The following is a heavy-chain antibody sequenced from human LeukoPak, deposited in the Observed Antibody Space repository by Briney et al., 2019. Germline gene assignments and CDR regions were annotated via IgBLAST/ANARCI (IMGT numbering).Heavy chain of an antibody. Sequence: SQTLSLTCTVSGGSISSGSYYWSWIRQPAGKGLEWIGRIYTSGSTNYNPSLKSRVTISVDTSKNQFSLKLSSVTAADTAVYYCARAQPEAWFGELIYYYYYYMDVWGKGTTATVSS. D-gene: IGHD3-10*01. V-gene: IGHV4-61*02. CDR1: GGSISSGSYY. J-gene: IGHJ6*03. CDR3: ARAQPEAWFGELIYYYYYYMDV. CDR2: IYTSGST.